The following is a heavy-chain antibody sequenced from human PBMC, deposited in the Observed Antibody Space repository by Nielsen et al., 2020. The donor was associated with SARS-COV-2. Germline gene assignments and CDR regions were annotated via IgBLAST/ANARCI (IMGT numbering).Heavy chain of an antibody. CDR2: IKQDGGEK. CDR3: AKEPITIFGVVSLYYFDY. D-gene: IGHD3-3*01. V-gene: IGHV3-7*01. J-gene: IGHJ4*02. Sequence: WIRQPPGKGLEWVANIKQDGGEKNYVDSVKGRFTISRNNAKNSLYLQMNSLRAEDTAVYYCAKEPITIFGVVSLYYFDYWGQGTLVTVSS.